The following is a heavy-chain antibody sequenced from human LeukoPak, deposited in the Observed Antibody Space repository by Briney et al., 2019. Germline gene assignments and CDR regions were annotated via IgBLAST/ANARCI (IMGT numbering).Heavy chain of an antibody. Sequence: LETLSLTCTVSGASISSYYWSWIRQPAGKGLEWIGRIYPAGSTNYNPSLKSRVTMSMVTSKDQFSLSLSSVTAADTAVYFCVRHWVHDFGGSDWYFDLWGRGTLVTVSS. CDR3: VRHWVHDFGGSDWYFDL. CDR2: IYPAGST. V-gene: IGHV4-4*07. J-gene: IGHJ2*01. CDR1: GASISSYY. D-gene: IGHD4-23*01.